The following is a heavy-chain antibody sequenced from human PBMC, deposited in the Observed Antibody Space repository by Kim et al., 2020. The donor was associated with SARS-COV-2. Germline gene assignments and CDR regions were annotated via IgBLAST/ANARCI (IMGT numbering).Heavy chain of an antibody. CDR2: IYDGGAT. CDR1: GDSMRRGGYY. Sequence: SETLSLTCSVSGDSMRRGGYYWSWIRQLPAKGLELIGYIYDGGATYYNPSFKSRVTISIDTSENQFSLTLNSVTAADTAMYYCARAVGYYSGSSGPRFDHWGQGSPVTVSS. J-gene: IGHJ4*02. V-gene: IGHV4-31*03. D-gene: IGHD3-22*01. CDR3: ARAVGYYSGSSGPRFDH.